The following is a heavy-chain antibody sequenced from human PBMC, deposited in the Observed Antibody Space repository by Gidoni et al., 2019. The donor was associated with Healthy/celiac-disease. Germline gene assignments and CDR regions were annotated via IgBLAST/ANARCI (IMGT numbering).Heavy chain of an antibody. CDR2: IYYSGST. J-gene: IGHJ4*02. D-gene: IGHD3-22*01. CDR1: GGSISSGGYY. V-gene: IGHV4-31*03. Sequence: QVQLQESGPGLVKPSQTLSLTCTVSGGSISSGGYYWSWIRQHPGKGLEWIGYIYYSGSTYYNPSLKSRVTISVDTSKNQFSLKLSSVTAADTAVYYCARANSSGYYYMGYYFDYWGQGTLVTVSS. CDR3: ARANSSGYYYMGYYFDY.